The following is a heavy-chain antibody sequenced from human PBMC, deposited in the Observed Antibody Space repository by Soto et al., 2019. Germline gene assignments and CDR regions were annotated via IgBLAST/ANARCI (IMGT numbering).Heavy chain of an antibody. Sequence: GGSLRLSCAASGFTFSSYAMHWVRQAPGKGLEWVAVISYDGSNKYYADSVKGRFTIPRDNSKNTLYLQMNSLRAEDTAVYYCARDWVVVVPAATNYYYYGMDVWGQGTTVTVSS. D-gene: IGHD2-2*01. J-gene: IGHJ6*02. CDR3: ARDWVVVVPAATNYYYYGMDV. CDR2: ISYDGSNK. CDR1: GFTFSSYA. V-gene: IGHV3-30-3*01.